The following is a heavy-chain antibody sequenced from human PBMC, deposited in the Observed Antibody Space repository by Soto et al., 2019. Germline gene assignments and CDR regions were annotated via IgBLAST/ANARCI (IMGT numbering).Heavy chain of an antibody. J-gene: IGHJ6*02. CDR1: GFTFSSYA. Sequence: PGGSLRFSCAASGFTFSSYAMSWVRQAPGKGLEWVSAISGSGGSTYYADSVKGRFTISRDNSKNSLYLQMNSLRAEETAVYYSARDLWVGKSYGMDVGGQGSTVTVSS. CDR2: ISGSGGST. CDR3: ARDLWVGKSYGMDV. V-gene: IGHV3-23*01. D-gene: IGHD3-10*01.